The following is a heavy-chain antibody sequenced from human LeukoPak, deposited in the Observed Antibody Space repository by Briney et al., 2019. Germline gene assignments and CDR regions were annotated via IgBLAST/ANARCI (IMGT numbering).Heavy chain of an antibody. CDR1: GYTFTSYG. V-gene: IGHV1-18*01. CDR2: ISGYDGNK. D-gene: IGHD2-15*01. Sequence: ASVKVSCKASGYTFTSYGISWVRQAPGQGLEWMGWISGYDGNKNYAQKFQGRVTMTTDTSTNTACMELRSLRSDDTAVYYCARVNRWWATTGYFQHWGQGTLVTVSS. CDR3: ARVNRWWATTGYFQH. J-gene: IGHJ1*01.